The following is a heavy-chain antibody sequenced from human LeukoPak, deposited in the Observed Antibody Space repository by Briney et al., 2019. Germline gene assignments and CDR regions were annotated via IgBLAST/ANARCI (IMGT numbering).Heavy chain of an antibody. J-gene: IGHJ6*02. V-gene: IGHV3-11*01. CDR1: GFTFSDYY. D-gene: IGHD4-17*01. CDR2: ISSSGSTI. Sequence: GGSLRLSCAASGFTFSDYYMSWIRQAPGKGLEWVSYISSSGSTIYYADSVKGRFTISRDNAKNSLYLQMNSLRAEDTAVYYCARDLPDYGDYYYYGMDVWGQGTTVTVSS. CDR3: ARDLPDYGDYYYYGMDV.